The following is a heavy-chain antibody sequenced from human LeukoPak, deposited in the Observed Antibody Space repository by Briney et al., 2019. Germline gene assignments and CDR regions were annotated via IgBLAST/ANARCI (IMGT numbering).Heavy chain of an antibody. J-gene: IGHJ4*02. CDR1: GFTFGSYG. D-gene: IGHD2-2*01. V-gene: IGHV3-33*01. Sequence: GGSLRLSCAASGFTFGSYGMHWVRQAPGKGLEWVAVIWYDGSDKYYADSMKGRFTISRDNSNNTLHLQMNSLRAEDTAVYYCGRAMEVYQLLPDYWGQGTLVTVSS. CDR3: GRAMEVYQLLPDY. CDR2: IWYDGSDK.